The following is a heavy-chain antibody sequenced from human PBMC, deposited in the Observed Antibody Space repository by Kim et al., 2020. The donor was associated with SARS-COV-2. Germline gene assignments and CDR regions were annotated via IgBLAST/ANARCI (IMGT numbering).Heavy chain of an antibody. CDR2: IRHDGSNI. V-gene: IGHV3-33*01. D-gene: IGHD1-26*01. J-gene: IGHJ4*02. CDR1: GFTIRKFG. CDR3: ARDGVGATAFFGYHDF. Sequence: GGSLRLSCVASGFTIRKFGMHWVRQAPGKGLEWVAIIRHDGSNIYYADSVKGRFTISRDNSKSTVYLQMNSLRAEDTAVYFCARDGVGATAFFGYHDFWGQGTLVTVSS.